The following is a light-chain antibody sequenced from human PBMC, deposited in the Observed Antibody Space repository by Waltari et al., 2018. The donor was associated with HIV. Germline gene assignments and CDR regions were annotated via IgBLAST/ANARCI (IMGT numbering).Light chain of an antibody. V-gene: IGKV1-39*01. Sequence: DMQLTQSPSSLSASVGDRVTITYRASQNVINYLNWYQQTPGKAPKLLLFCASNLQSWVPPRFSGSGSEAAFTLTISSRQPEDFATYYWQQTYTIPQTFGQGTRLEIK. CDR1: QNVINY. J-gene: IGKJ5*01. CDR3: QQTYTIPQT. CDR2: CAS.